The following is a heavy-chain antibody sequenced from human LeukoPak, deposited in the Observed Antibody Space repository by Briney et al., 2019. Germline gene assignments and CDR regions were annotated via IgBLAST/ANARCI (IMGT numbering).Heavy chain of an antibody. D-gene: IGHD7-27*01. J-gene: IGHJ4*02. CDR2: MYHSGST. CDR1: GYSISSAYY. CDR3: ARGFRGDNFDY. Sequence: SEALSLTCSVSGYSISSAYYWGWIRQPPGKGLEWIGTMYHSGSTNYNPSLKSRVTISVDTSKNQFSLKLSSVTAADTAVYFCARGFRGDNFDYWGQGTLVTVSS. V-gene: IGHV4-38-2*02.